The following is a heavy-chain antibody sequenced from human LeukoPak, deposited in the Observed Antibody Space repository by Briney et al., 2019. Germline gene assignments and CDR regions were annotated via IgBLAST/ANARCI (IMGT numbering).Heavy chain of an antibody. CDR2: IYNSDNS. D-gene: IGHD6-19*01. V-gene: IGHV4-4*07. Sequence: SETLSLTCTVAGGSISGYYWSWIRQPAGRGLEWIGRIYNSDNSDYNPSLKSRVTMSVDTSKNQFSLKLSSVTAADTAVYYCARGPYTSGWFSFDYWGQGTLVTVSS. CDR3: ARGPYTSGWFSFDY. CDR1: GGSISGYY. J-gene: IGHJ4*02.